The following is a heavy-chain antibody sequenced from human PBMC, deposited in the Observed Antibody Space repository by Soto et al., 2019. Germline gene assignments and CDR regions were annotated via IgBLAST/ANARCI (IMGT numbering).Heavy chain of an antibody. Sequence: QVQLVQSGAEVKKPGASVKVSCKASGYTFTDNQIHWLRRAPGQRLEWMGRIDPKSGDTNFAPTYQGRATMTRAPSTNTVYMELTRLTSGDTAIYFCARRHLRDYIRWNFDPRGQGTLVTVSS. D-gene: IGHD3-16*01. CDR3: ARRHLRDYIRWNFDP. J-gene: IGHJ5*02. V-gene: IGHV1-2*02. CDR2: IDPKSGDT. CDR1: GYTFTDNQ.